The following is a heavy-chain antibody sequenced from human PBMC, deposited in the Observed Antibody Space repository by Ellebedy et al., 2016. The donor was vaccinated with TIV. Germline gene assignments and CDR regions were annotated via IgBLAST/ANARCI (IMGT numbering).Heavy chain of an antibody. J-gene: IGHJ4*02. V-gene: IGHV3-30*18. CDR1: GFTFSSYG. D-gene: IGHD2/OR15-2a*01. CDR3: AKEFYPREYFDS. Sequence: GESLKISCAASGFTFSSYGMHWVRQAPGKGLEWVAVISHDGSVKSYADSVKGRFTISRDTSKNTLSLQMNSLGPEDTAVYYCAKEFYPREYFDSWGQGTLVTVSS. CDR2: ISHDGSVK.